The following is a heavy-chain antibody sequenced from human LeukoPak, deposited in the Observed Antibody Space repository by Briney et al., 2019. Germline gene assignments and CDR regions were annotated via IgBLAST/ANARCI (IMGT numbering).Heavy chain of an antibody. V-gene: IGHV4-34*01. CDR3: ARGWFGFWHIFYADDHAFDV. J-gene: IGHJ3*01. Sequence: SETLSLTCAVYGGSFSGYYWSWIRQVPGKGLEWLGEINQSGRTNYNPSLKSRVTISVDTSKNQISLNLSFVPATDTAVYYCARGWFGFWHIFYADDHAFDVCGPGTMVTVSS. CDR1: GGSFSGYY. CDR2: INQSGRT. D-gene: IGHD2/OR15-2a*01.